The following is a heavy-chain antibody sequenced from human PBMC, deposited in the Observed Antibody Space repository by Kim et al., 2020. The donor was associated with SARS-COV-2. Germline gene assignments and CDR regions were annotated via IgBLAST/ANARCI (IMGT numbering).Heavy chain of an antibody. CDR3: ASGHGRHYYYYYGMDV. CDR2: ISSSSSTI. J-gene: IGHJ6*02. CDR1: GFTFSSYS. D-gene: IGHD1-26*01. V-gene: IGHV3-48*04. Sequence: GGSLRLSCAASGFTFSSYSMNWVRQAPGKGLEWVSYISSSSSTIYYADSVKGRFTISRDNAKNSLYLHMNSLRAEDTAVYYCASGHGRHYYYYYGMDVWGQGTTVTVSS.